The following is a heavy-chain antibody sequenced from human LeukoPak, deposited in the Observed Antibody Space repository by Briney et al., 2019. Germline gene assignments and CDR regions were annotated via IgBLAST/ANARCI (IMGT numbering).Heavy chain of an antibody. CDR3: AKDLRHGSGSLIDY. V-gene: IGHV3-9*01. Sequence: GGSLRLSCAASGFTFDDYAMHWVRQAPGKGLEWVSGISWNSGSIGYADSVKGRFTISRDNAKNSLYLQMNSLRAEDTALYYCAKDLRHGSGSLIDYWGQGTLVTVSS. CDR2: ISWNSGSI. J-gene: IGHJ4*02. D-gene: IGHD3-10*01. CDR1: GFTFDDYA.